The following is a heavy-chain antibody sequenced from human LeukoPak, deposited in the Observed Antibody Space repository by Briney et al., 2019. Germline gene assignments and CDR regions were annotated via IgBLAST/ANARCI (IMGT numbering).Heavy chain of an antibody. CDR1: GGSIRSSYYY. CDR2: IYDSGST. Sequence: PSETLSLTCTVSGGSIRSSYYYWGWIRQPPGKGLEWIGSIYDSGSTYYNPSLKSRVTISVDTSKNQFSLKLNSVTAADTAVYYCARATGGNSNYWGQGILVTVSS. J-gene: IGHJ4*02. CDR3: ARATGGNSNY. D-gene: IGHD4-23*01. V-gene: IGHV4-39*07.